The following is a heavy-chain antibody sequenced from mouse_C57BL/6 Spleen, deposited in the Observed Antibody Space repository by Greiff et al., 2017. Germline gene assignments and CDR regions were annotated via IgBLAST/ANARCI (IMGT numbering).Heavy chain of an antibody. J-gene: IGHJ3*01. CDR2: ISYDGSN. CDR1: GYSITSGYY. D-gene: IGHD2-4*01. Sequence: ESGPGLVKPSQSLSLTCSVTGYSITSGYYWNWIRQFPGNKLEWMGYISYDGSNNYNPSLKNRISITRDTSKNQFFLKLNSVTTEDTATYYCARDKYDCDGGWFAYWGQGTLVTVSA. CDR3: ARDKYDCDGGWFAY. V-gene: IGHV3-6*01.